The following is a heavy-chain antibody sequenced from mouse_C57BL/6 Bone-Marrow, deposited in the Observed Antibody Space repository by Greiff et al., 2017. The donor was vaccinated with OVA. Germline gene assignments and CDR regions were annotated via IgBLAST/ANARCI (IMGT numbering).Heavy chain of an antibody. V-gene: IGHV1-15*01. J-gene: IGHJ4*01. CDR2: IDPETGGT. D-gene: IGHD2-5*01. CDR1: GYTFTDYE. Sequence: VQLVESGAELVRPGASVTLSCTASGYTFTDYEMHWVKQTPVHGLEWIGAIDPETGGTAYTQKFKGQAILTADKSSSTAYLELRRLTSEDSAEYNCTSGCSNDYAMDYWGQGTAVTVSA. CDR3: TSGCSNDYAMDY.